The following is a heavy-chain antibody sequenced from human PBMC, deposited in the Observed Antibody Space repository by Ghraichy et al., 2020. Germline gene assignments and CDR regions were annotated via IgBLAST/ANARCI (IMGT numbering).Heavy chain of an antibody. Sequence: LSLTCAASGFTFSSYSMNWVRQAPGKGLEWVSSISSSSSYIYYADSVKGRFTISRDNAKNSLYLQMNSLRAEDTAVYYCARDGTVGGSYPLHFDYWGQGTLVTVSS. CDR2: ISSSSSYI. CDR3: ARDGTVGGSYPLHFDY. V-gene: IGHV3-21*01. J-gene: IGHJ4*02. D-gene: IGHD1-26*01. CDR1: GFTFSSYS.